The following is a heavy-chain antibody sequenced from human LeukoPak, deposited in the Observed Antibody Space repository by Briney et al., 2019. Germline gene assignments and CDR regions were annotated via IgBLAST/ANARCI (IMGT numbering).Heavy chain of an antibody. D-gene: IGHD5-18*01. CDR1: GDSVSTNSAA. J-gene: IGHJ4*02. Sequence: SQTLSLTCAISGDSVSTNSAAWNWIRQSPWRGLEWLGRTYYGSKWYNDYAVSVKSRITINPDTSKNQFSLQLNSVTPEDTAVYYCASQTGYSYGSFGYWGQGALVTVSS. V-gene: IGHV6-1*01. CDR3: ASQTGYSYGSFGY. CDR2: TYYGSKWYN.